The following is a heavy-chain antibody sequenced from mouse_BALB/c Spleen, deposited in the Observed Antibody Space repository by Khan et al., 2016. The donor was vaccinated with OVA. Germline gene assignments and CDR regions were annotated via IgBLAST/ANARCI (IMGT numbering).Heavy chain of an antibody. CDR3: ARSGTTVVAYWYFDV. V-gene: IGHV3-1*02. CDR2: IHYSGTT. CDR1: GYSITSGYS. Sequence: EVQLVESGPDLVKPSQSPSLTCTVTGYSITSGYSWHWIRQFPGNKLEWMGYIHYSGTTNYNPSLKSRISITRDTSKNQFFLQLNSVTTEDTATSYCARSGTTVVAYWYFDVWGAGTTVTVSS. J-gene: IGHJ1*01. D-gene: IGHD1-1*01.